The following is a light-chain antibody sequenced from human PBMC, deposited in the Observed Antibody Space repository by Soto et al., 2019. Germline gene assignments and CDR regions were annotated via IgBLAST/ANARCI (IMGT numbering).Light chain of an antibody. CDR3: QHYHSSPPTFT. CDR1: QSVISSY. CDR2: GAS. Sequence: EIVLTQSPGTLSLSPGERASLSCRASQSVISSYLAWYQQKPGQAPRLLIYGASNRATGIPARFSGSGSGTDFNLTISRLEPEDFAMYFCQHYHSSPPTFTFGQGTKLEI. J-gene: IGKJ2*01. V-gene: IGKV3-20*01.